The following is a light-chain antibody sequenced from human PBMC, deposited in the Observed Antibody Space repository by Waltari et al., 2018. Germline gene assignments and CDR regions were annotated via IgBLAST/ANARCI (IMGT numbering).Light chain of an antibody. J-gene: IGLJ2*01. CDR2: DVT. Sequence: QSALTQPASVSGSPGQSITISCTGTTSDVGAYNYGSWYQQHPGKAPKLIIYDVTKRPSGVSNLFSGSKSGNTASLTISGRQAEDEADYYCGSYTSSSTSVDFGGGTKLTVL. CDR1: TSDVGAYNY. V-gene: IGLV2-14*01. CDR3: GSYTSSSTSVD.